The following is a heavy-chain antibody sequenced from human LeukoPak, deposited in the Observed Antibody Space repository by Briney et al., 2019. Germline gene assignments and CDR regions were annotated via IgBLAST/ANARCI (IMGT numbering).Heavy chain of an antibody. V-gene: IGHV3-33*01. CDR1: GFTFSYSG. CDR3: ARVGGNYPYWYFDL. D-gene: IGHD4-23*01. Sequence: GRSLRLSCAASGFTFSYSGMHWVREAPGKGLEWVASIFYDGSHKYYADSVKGRFTISRDNSKDTLFLQMISLRAEDTAVYHCARVGGNYPYWYFDLWGRGTLVTVSS. CDR2: IFYDGSHK. J-gene: IGHJ2*01.